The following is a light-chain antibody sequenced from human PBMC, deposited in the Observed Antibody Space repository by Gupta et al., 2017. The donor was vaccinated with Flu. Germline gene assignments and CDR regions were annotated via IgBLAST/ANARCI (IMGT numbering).Light chain of an antibody. CDR3: QGRTDWPSIA. CDR1: QSVSSH. Sequence: VLTQSPTTLSASPGDRVTLSCRASQSVSSHLAWYQQKVGQAPRLLIYDATNRATGIPGRFSGGGTGTDFNLTISNREPEDFALYYCQGRTDWPSIAFGQGTRLEIE. J-gene: IGKJ5*01. CDR2: DAT. V-gene: IGKV3-11*01.